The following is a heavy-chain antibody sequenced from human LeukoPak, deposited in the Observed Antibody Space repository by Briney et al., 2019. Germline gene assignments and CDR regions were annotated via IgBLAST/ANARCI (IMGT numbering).Heavy chain of an antibody. CDR1: GFTVSSNY. D-gene: IGHD5-18*01. Sequence: GGSLRLSCAASGFTVSSNYMSWVRQAPGKGLEWVSSISSSSSYIYYADSVKGRSTISRDNAKNSLYLQMNSLRAEDTAVYYCARDEVARGYSYGFDYWGQGTLVTVSS. J-gene: IGHJ4*02. V-gene: IGHV3-21*01. CDR2: ISSSSSYI. CDR3: ARDEVARGYSYGFDY.